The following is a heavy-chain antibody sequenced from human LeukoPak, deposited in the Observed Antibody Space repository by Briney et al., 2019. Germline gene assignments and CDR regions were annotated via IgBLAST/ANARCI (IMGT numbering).Heavy chain of an antibody. V-gene: IGHV1-69*05. J-gene: IGHJ3*02. Sequence: SVKVSCKASGGTFSSYAISWVRQAPGQGLEWMGGIIPIFGTANYAPKFQGRVTVTTDESTSTAYMGLSSLRSEDTAVYYCARGLSSSSDAFDIWGQGTMVTVSS. CDR1: GGTFSSYA. CDR3: ARGLSSSSDAFDI. CDR2: IIPIFGTA. D-gene: IGHD6-6*01.